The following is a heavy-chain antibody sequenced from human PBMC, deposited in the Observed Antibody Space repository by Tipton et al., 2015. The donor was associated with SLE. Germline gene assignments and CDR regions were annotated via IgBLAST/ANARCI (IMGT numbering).Heavy chain of an antibody. CDR3: ARHIYDTSGGPFDY. J-gene: IGHJ4*02. Sequence: SLRLSCAASEFTFSSYEMNWVRQAPGKGLEWLSYISGSGSTIYYADSVKGRFTISRDNAKNSLFLQMNSLRAEDTAVYYCARHIYDTSGGPFDYWGQGTLVTVSS. CDR2: ISGSGSTI. CDR1: EFTFSSYE. V-gene: IGHV3-48*03. D-gene: IGHD3-22*01.